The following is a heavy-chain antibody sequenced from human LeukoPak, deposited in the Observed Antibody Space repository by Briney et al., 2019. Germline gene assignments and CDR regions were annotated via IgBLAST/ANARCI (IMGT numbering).Heavy chain of an antibody. Sequence: SETLSLTCTVSGGSISSSSYYWGWIRQPLGKGLEWIGSIYYSGSTYYNPSLKSRVTISVDTSKNQFSLKLSSVTAADTAVYYCARQRDYYDSSGPIDYWGQGTLVTVSS. V-gene: IGHV4-39*01. CDR2: IYYSGST. CDR3: ARQRDYYDSSGPIDY. J-gene: IGHJ4*02. D-gene: IGHD3-22*01. CDR1: GGSISSSSYY.